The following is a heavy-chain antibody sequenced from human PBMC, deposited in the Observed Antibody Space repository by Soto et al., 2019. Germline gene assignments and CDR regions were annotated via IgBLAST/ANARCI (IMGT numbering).Heavy chain of an antibody. D-gene: IGHD7-27*01. J-gene: IGHJ5*01. CDR2: IYKSATT. V-gene: IGHV4-30-4*01. CDR1: GDSISNLDYF. CDR3: ARGRYCLTGRCFPNWFDS. Sequence: SETLSLTCSVSGDSISNLDYFWAWIRQPPGQALEYIGYIYKSATTYYNPSFERRVAISVDTSKSQFSLNVTSVTAADSAVYFCARGRYCLTGRCFPNWFDSWGQGALVTVSS.